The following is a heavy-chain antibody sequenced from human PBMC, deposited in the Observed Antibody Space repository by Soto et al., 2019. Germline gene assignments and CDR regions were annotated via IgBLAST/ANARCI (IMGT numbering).Heavy chain of an antibody. CDR1: GFTFSSYW. V-gene: IGHV3-74*01. J-gene: IGHJ4*02. CDR2: INSDGSST. Sequence: PGGSLRLSCAASGFTFSSYWMHWVRQAPGKGLVWVSRINSDGSSTSYADSVKGRFTISRDNAKNTLYLQMNSLRAEDTAVYYCAREYFDWSTPEGPLFWGQGTLVTVSS. CDR3: AREYFDWSTPEGPLF. D-gene: IGHD3-9*01.